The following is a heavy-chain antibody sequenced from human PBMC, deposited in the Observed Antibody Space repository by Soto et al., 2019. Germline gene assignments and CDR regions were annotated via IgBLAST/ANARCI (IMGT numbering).Heavy chain of an antibody. CDR3: AKGIWRLAMTTVFDY. CDR1: GFTFSRYG. Sequence: PVGSLRLSCAASGFTFSRYGMHWVRQAPGKGLEWVAVISYDGSNKYYADSVKGRFTISRDNSKNTLYLQMNSLRAEDTAVYYCAKGIWRLAMTTVFDYWGQGTLVTVSS. D-gene: IGHD4-17*01. CDR2: ISYDGSNK. V-gene: IGHV3-30*18. J-gene: IGHJ4*02.